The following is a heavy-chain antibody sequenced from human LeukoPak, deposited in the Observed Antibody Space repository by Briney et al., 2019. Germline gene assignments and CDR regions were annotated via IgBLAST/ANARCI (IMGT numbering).Heavy chain of an antibody. D-gene: IGHD2-15*01. Sequence: ASVKVSCKASGYTFTSYALHWVRQAPGQRLEWMGWINAGNGNTKYSQEFQGRVTITRDTSASTTYMELSSLKYEDMAVYYGARGGPLGYCSGGTCFLDYWGQGTLVTVSS. CDR1: GYTFTSYA. V-gene: IGHV1-3*03. J-gene: IGHJ4*02. CDR2: INAGNGNT. CDR3: ARGGPLGYCSGGTCFLDY.